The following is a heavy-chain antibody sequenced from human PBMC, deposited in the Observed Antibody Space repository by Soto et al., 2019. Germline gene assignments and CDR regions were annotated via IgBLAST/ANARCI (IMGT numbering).Heavy chain of an antibody. CDR2: ISGSRSTT. Sequence: EVQLLESVGGLVQPGRSLRLSCAASGFTFSNYAMSWVRQAPGQGLDWVSAISGSRSTTYYADSVKGRFTISRDNSKNPLFLQMNSLRAEDAAVYYCAKFFVETGSNSGWPWSFHYWGQGTLVTVSS. CDR3: AKFFVETGSNSGWPWSFHY. V-gene: IGHV3-23*01. J-gene: IGHJ4*02. D-gene: IGHD6-25*01. CDR1: GFTFSNYA.